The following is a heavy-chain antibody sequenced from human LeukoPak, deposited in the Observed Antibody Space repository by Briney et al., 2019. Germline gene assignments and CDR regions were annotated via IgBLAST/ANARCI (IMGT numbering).Heavy chain of an antibody. J-gene: IGHJ4*02. CDR3: ARGGIQLWSFPFDY. V-gene: IGHV3-30-3*01. CDR2: ISYDGSNK. Sequence: GGSLRLSCAASGFTFSSYAMHWVRQAPGKGLEWVAVISYDGSNKYYADSVKGRFTISRDNSKNTLYLQMNSLRAEDTAVYYCARGGIQLWSFPFDYWGQGTLVTVSS. D-gene: IGHD5-18*01. CDR1: GFTFSSYA.